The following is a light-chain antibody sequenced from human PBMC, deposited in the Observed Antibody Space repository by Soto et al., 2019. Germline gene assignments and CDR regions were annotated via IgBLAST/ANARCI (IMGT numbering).Light chain of an antibody. CDR2: AES. CDR1: QGVART. Sequence: EILLTQFPATLSVSPGERVTLSCRASQGVARTLAWFQQKPGQSPRLLVYAESTRAAGIPARFSGSGSGTEFTLTISSLQSEDVAVYYCQQYKQWPLTFGGGTRVEIK. J-gene: IGKJ4*01. CDR3: QQYKQWPLT. V-gene: IGKV3D-15*01.